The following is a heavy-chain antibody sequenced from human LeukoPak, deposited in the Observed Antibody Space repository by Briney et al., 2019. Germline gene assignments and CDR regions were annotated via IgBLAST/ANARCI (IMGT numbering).Heavy chain of an antibody. CDR2: IYYSGST. CDR3: ARQGFREYGSGSYYVFDY. J-gene: IGHJ4*02. D-gene: IGHD3-10*01. CDR1: GVSINKYY. Sequence: SETLSLTCTVSGVSINKYYWSWIRQPPGKGLEWIGDIYYSGSTDHNPSLKSRVTISVDTSKRQFSLKLTSMTSADTAVYYCARQGFREYGSGSYYVFDYWGQGTLVTVSS. V-gene: IGHV4-59*01.